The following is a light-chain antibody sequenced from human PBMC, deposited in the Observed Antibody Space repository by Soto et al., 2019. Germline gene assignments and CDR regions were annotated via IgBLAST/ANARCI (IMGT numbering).Light chain of an antibody. CDR2: AAS. CDR3: QQYYSYPTCA. J-gene: IGKJ2*02. Sequence: AIRMTQSPSSLSASTGDRVTITCRASQGISSYLAWYQQKPGKAPKLLIYAASTLQSGDPSRFGGSGSGTDFTLTISCLQSEDCATYYYQQYYSYPTCAVGQGTELEIK. CDR1: QGISSY. V-gene: IGKV1-8*01.